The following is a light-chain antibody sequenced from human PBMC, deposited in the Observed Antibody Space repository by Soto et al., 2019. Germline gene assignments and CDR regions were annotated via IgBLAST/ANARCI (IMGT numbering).Light chain of an antibody. V-gene: IGLV2-14*01. CDR2: DVR. Sequence: QSVLTQPASVSGSPGQSITISCTGTSSDVGRYNYVSWYQHHPGKAPKLMIYDVRNRPSGVSNRFSGSKSGNTASLTISGLQPEDEADYYCSSYTSTSTWVFGGGTKLTVL. CDR3: SSYTSTSTWV. J-gene: IGLJ3*02. CDR1: SSDVGRYNY.